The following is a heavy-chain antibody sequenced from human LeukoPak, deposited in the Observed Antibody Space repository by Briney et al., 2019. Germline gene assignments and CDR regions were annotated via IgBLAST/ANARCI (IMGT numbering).Heavy chain of an antibody. Sequence: ASVKVSCKASGYTFTGHFIHWVRQAPGQGLEWMGWINPNSGGKKYAQKFQGRVTMTRDTSISTAYRELSSLRSEDTPVYYCAKVVVVAATPSGFDPWGQGTLVTVSS. CDR3: AKVVVVAATPSGFDP. CDR2: INPNSGGK. CDR1: GYTFTGHF. J-gene: IGHJ5*02. V-gene: IGHV1-2*02. D-gene: IGHD2-15*01.